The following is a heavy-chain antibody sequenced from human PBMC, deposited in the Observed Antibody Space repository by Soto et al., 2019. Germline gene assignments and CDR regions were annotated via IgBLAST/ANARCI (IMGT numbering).Heavy chain of an antibody. CDR2: IYKSATT. CDR1: GDSISNLDYF. D-gene: IGHD7-27*01. CDR3: ARGRYCLTGRCFPNWFDS. Sequence: SETLSLTCSVSGDSISNLDYFWAWIRQPPGQALEYIGYIYKSATTYYNPSFESRVAISVDTSKRQFSLNVTSVTDADSAVYFCARGRYCLTGRCFPNWFDSWGQGALVTVSS. J-gene: IGHJ5*01. V-gene: IGHV4-30-4*01.